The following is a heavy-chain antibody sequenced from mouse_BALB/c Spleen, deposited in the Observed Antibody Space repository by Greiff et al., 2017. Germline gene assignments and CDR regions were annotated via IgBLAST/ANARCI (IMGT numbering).Heavy chain of an antibody. Sequence: LVKPGASVKISCKASGYSFTGYYMPWVKQSHGTSLEWIGYISCYNGATSYNQKLKGKATFTVDTSSSTSYMQFSSLTSEDSAVYYCSRSPFVSRYAMDDWGQGTSVTVSS. J-gene: IGHJ4*01. CDR3: SRSPFVSRYAMDD. CDR2: ISCYNGAT. D-gene: IGHD1-1*01. V-gene: IGHV1S34*01. CDR1: GYSFTGYY.